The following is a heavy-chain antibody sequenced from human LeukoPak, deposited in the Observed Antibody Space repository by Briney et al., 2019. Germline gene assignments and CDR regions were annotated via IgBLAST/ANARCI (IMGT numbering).Heavy chain of an antibody. CDR1: GYSISSGYY. Sequence: PSETLSLTCTVSGYSISSGYYWGWIRPPPGKGLEWIGSIYHSGSTYYNPSLKSRVTISVDTSKNQFSLKLSSVTAADTAVYYCARDLGRWELTRGGPWGQGTLVTVSS. D-gene: IGHD1-26*01. CDR2: IYHSGST. CDR3: ARDLGRWELTRGGP. V-gene: IGHV4-38-2*02. J-gene: IGHJ5*02.